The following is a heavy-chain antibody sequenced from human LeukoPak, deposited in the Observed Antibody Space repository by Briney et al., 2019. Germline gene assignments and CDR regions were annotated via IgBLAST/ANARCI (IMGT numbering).Heavy chain of an antibody. CDR1: RFTFISSA. J-gene: IGHJ4*02. V-gene: IGHV1-58*02. Sequence: GASVPVSCKASRFTFISSAMQWVRQARGRHLAWIGWIVVCSGNTNYAQKFQERVTITRDMSTSTAYMELSSLRSEDTAGYYCAADQGDYFDYWGQGTLVTVSS. CDR3: AADQGDYFDY. CDR2: IVVCSGNT.